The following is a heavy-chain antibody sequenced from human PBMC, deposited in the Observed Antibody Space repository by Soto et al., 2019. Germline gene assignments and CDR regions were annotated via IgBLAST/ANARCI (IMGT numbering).Heavy chain of an antibody. Sequence: GGSLRLSCTASGFTFGDYAMSWFRQAPGKGLEWVGFIRSKAYGGTTEYAASVKGRFTISRDDSKSIAHLQMNSLKTEDTAVYYCTSRNNGDSSGYYYYWGQGTLVTVSS. CDR3: TSRNNGDSSGYYYY. J-gene: IGHJ4*02. CDR1: GFTFGDYA. D-gene: IGHD3-22*01. V-gene: IGHV3-49*03. CDR2: IRSKAYGGTT.